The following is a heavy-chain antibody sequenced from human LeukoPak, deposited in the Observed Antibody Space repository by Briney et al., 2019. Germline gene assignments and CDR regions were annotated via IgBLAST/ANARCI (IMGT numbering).Heavy chain of an antibody. J-gene: IGHJ4*02. CDR1: GGTFSSYA. D-gene: IGHD4-17*01. Sequence: SVKVSCKASGGTFSSYAISWVRQAPGQGLEWMGGIIPIFGTANYAQKFQGRVTITADESTSTAYMELSSLRSDDTAVYYCARADDYGDSPFSYWGQGTLVTVSS. CDR2: IIPIFGTA. CDR3: ARADDYGDSPFSY. V-gene: IGHV1-69*01.